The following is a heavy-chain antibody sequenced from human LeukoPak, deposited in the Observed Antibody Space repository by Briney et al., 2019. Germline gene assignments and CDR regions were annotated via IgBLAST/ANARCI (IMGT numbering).Heavy chain of an antibody. V-gene: IGHV4-61*08. CDR1: GGSISSGGYY. D-gene: IGHD4-11*01. CDR3: ARQAVTRWFDP. J-gene: IGHJ5*02. Sequence: SETLSLTCAVSGGSISSGGYYWSWIRQSPGKGLERIGSIYHSGSTNYNTSLKSRVTISVDTSKNQFSLKLSSVTAADTAVYYCARQAVTRWFDPWGQGTLVTVSS. CDR2: IYHSGST.